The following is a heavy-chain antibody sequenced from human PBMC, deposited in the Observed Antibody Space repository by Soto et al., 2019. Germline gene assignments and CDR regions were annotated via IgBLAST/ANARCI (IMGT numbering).Heavy chain of an antibody. CDR3: TRDSGYGWGSSVKHCFNC. CDR2: IKTDASEK. V-gene: IGHV3-7*01. Sequence: GSLRLSCAASGFTLRSYWMSWVRQAPGKGLEWLATIKTDASEKKYLDSVKGRFTVSRDNAKNSLYLQMDSLRAEDTAVYYSTRDSGYGWGSSVKHCFNCWGRGTLVTVSS. D-gene: IGHD3-10*01. CDR1: GFTLRSYW. J-gene: IGHJ4*01.